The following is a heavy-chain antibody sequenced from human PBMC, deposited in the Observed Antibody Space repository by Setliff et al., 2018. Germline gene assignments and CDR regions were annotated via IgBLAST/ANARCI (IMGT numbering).Heavy chain of an antibody. V-gene: IGHV3-48*01. CDR1: GFTFSTYA. J-gene: IGHJ4*02. Sequence: GGSLRLSCAASGFTFSTYAMNWLRQAPGKGLEWVAYISSSGSLIYYPDSVKGRFTISRDNSRNTLYLQMDSLRADDTAVYFCAKDVGLGSGWSYFDYWGQGALVTVSS. CDR3: AKDVGLGSGWSYFDY. CDR2: ISSSGSLI. D-gene: IGHD6-19*01.